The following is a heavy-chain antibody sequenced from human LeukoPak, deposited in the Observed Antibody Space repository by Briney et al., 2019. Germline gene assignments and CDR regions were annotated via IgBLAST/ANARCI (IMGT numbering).Heavy chain of an antibody. CDR1: GFTFSSYA. CDR3: AKEEEEYQPPLYYFDY. Sequence: GGSLRLSCAASGFTFSSYAMSWVRQAPGKGLEWVSAISGSGGSTYYADSVKGRFTISRDNSKNTLYLQMNSLRAEDTAVYYCAKEEEEYQPPLYYFDYWGQGTLVTVSS. V-gene: IGHV3-23*01. J-gene: IGHJ4*02. CDR2: ISGSGGST. D-gene: IGHD2-2*01.